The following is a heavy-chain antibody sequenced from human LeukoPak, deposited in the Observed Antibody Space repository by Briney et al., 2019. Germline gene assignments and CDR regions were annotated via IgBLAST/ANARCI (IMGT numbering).Heavy chain of an antibody. J-gene: IGHJ3*02. CDR2: TNHSGST. Sequence: TSETLSFTCAVYGGAFSDYYWSWIRQPPGKRLEWIGETNHSGSTNYSPSLRSRVTISVDTSKNQFSLNLRSVTATDTAVYYCASPTTVTTSAYRAFDIWGQGTMVTVSA. V-gene: IGHV4-34*01. CDR1: GGAFSDYY. CDR3: ASPTTVTTSAYRAFDI. D-gene: IGHD4-17*01.